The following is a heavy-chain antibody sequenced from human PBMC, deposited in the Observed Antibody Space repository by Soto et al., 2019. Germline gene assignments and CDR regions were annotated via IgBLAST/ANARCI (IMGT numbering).Heavy chain of an antibody. J-gene: IGHJ5*02. CDR2: IIPIFGTA. CDR1: GGTFSSYA. V-gene: IGHV1-69*06. CDR3: ARGAQQLVWDNWFDP. Sequence: SVKVSCKASGGTFSSYAISWVRQAPGQGLEWMGGIIPIFGTANYAQKFQGRVTITADKSTSTAYMELSSLRSEDTAVYYCARGAQQLVWDNWFDPWGQGTLVTV. D-gene: IGHD6-13*01.